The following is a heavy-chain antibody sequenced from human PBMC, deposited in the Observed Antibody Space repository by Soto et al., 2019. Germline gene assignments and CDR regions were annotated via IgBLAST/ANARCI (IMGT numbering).Heavy chain of an antibody. J-gene: IGHJ4*02. D-gene: IGHD3-16*01. CDR3: ARDPYFGAIDY. Sequence: EVQLVESGGGLVQPGGSLRLSCGASGLAFSTYWMAWVRQAPGKGLEWVAELKPDVSVKNYVDAVRGRGTSSRDNAKNSVYLQMNSLRVEDTAIYYCARDPYFGAIDYWGRGTLVTVSP. CDR1: GLAFSTYW. CDR2: LKPDVSVK. V-gene: IGHV3-7*01.